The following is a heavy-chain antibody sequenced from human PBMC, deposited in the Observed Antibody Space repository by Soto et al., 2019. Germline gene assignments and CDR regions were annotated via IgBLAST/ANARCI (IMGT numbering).Heavy chain of an antibody. V-gene: IGHV4-61*08. CDR3: ARIPVDTYMINWFDP. Sequence: SETLSLTCPVSGGSVSSGDSYWSWSRQHPGKGLEWIGYIYYSGSTNYNPSLKSRVSISLDTSKNQFSLRLTSVTAADTAVYYCARIPVDTYMINWFDPWGQGTLVTVSS. D-gene: IGHD5-18*01. J-gene: IGHJ5*02. CDR1: GGSVSSGDSY. CDR2: IYYSGST.